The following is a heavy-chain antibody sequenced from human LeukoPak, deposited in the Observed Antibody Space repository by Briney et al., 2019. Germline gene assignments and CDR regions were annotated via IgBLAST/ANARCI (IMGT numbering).Heavy chain of an antibody. Sequence: PGGSLRLSCAASGFTFSAYWMSWVRQAPGKGLEWLADISQGGSEKYYVDSVKGRFTISRDNAKNSLYLQMNSLRPVDTAVYFCARDPYNYASDFDYWGQGTLVTVSS. CDR3: ARDPYNYASDFDY. J-gene: IGHJ4*02. CDR1: GFTFSAYW. D-gene: IGHD5-18*01. V-gene: IGHV3-7*03. CDR2: ISQGGSEK.